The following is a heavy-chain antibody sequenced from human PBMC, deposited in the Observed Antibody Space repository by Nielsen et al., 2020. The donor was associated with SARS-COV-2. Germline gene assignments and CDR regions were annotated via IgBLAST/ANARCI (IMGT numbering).Heavy chain of an antibody. V-gene: IGHV4-4*02. Sequence: WIRQPPGKGLHWVGEIFHSGSTHYNPSLKGRVSISVDKSKNQFSLTLNSVTAADTAVYYCAKGSPTRGNSLYYYYYIVVWGKGTTVTVSS. J-gene: IGHJ6*03. CDR2: IFHSGST. D-gene: IGHD1-1*01. CDR3: AKGSPTRGNSLYYYYYIVV.